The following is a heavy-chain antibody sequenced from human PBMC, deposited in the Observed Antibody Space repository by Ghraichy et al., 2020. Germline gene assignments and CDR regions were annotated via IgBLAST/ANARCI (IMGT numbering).Heavy chain of an antibody. D-gene: IGHD3-22*01. Sequence: GGSLRLSCAASGFTFSSYAMSWVRQAPGKGLEWVSAISGSGGSTYYADSVKGRFTISRDNSKNTLYLQMNSLRAEDTAVYYCARGYYDSSGYGAFDIWGQGTMVTVSS. CDR1: GFTFSSYA. CDR3: ARGYYDSSGYGAFDI. CDR2: ISGSGGST. J-gene: IGHJ3*02. V-gene: IGHV3-23*01.